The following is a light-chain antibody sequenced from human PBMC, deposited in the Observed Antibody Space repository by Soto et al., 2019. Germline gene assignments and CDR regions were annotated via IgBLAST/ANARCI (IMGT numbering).Light chain of an antibody. CDR3: QQYNNWPPRT. V-gene: IGKV3-15*01. J-gene: IGKJ1*01. CDR1: QSVSSN. CDR2: GAS. Sequence: EIVMTQSPATLSVSPGERATLSCRASQSVSSNLAWYQQKPGQAPRLLIYGASTSATGIPARFSGSGSGTEFTLTISSLQSEDVAVYYCQQYNNWPPRTFGQGTKVEI.